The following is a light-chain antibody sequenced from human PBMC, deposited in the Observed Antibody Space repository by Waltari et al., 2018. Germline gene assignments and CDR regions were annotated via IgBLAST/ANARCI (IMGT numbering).Light chain of an antibody. CDR2: RAS. CDR3: QQYNDWPRT. V-gene: IGKV3D-15*01. CDR1: QSVGTN. Sequence: EIVLTQSPATLSVSPGDRVTLSCRASQSVGTNLAWYQHSPGRAPRLLVYRASTRASYIPARFGASGSGTEFTLSISTLQSEDSAVFYCQQYNDWPRTFGQGTKVEIK. J-gene: IGKJ1*01.